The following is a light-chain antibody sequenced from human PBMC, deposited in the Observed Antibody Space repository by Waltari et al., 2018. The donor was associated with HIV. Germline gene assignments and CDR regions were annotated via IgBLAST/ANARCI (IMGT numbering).Light chain of an antibody. J-gene: IGKJ2*01. Sequence: EPVLPQSPVTLSLSSVDSPTPSPTSGQTINSNYLAWYQHTPGLPPRPLIYDASTMAAGIPDRFSGGGSETDFTLTNSRLEPEDFAIYFCQQYEASPLMYTFGQGTRLEV. CDR2: DAS. CDR1: QTINSNY. V-gene: IGKV3-20*01. CDR3: QQYEASPLMYT.